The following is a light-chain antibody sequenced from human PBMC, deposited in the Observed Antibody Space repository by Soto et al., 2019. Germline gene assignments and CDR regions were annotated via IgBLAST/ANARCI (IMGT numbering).Light chain of an antibody. Sequence: DIQMTQSPSTLSASVGDRVTITCRASQSISIWLAWYQQEPGKAPKLLIYKASSLQSGVPSRFSDSGSGTEFTLTISSLQPDDFATYYCQHYNSYPPWTFGQGTKVEIK. CDR1: QSISIW. V-gene: IGKV1-5*03. CDR2: KAS. J-gene: IGKJ1*01. CDR3: QHYNSYPPWT.